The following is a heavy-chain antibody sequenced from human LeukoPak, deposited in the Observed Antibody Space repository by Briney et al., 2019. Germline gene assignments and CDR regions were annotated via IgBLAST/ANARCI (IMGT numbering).Heavy chain of an antibody. J-gene: IGHJ4*02. CDR3: GREIEAPGKTLDY. CDR2: INNDGTYT. Sequence: PGGSLRLSCAVSGFTSSGYWMHWVRQAPGKGLVWVSRINNDGTYTVYADSVKGRFTISRDNAKNTLYLQMNSLRPEDTAVYYCGREIEAPGKTLDYWGQGTLVTVSS. V-gene: IGHV3-74*01. CDR1: GFTSSGYW.